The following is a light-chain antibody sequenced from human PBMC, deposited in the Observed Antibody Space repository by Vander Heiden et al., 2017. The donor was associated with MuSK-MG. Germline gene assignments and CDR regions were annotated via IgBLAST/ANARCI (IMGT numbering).Light chain of an antibody. V-gene: IGLV2-11*01. CDR3: CSYAGSYPV. J-gene: IGLJ2*01. CDR1: SSDVGGYNY. CDR2: DVS. Sequence: QPALPQPRPVPGPPGQSVTISCTGTSSDVGGYNYVSWYQQHPGKAPKLMIYDVSKRPSGVPDRFSGSKSGNTASLTISGLQAEDEADYYCCSYAGSYPVFGGGTKLTVL.